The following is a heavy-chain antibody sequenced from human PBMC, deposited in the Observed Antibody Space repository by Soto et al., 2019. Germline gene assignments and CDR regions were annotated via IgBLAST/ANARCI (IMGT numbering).Heavy chain of an antibody. V-gene: IGHV3-33*01. J-gene: IGHJ4*02. CDR2: IWYDGSKK. D-gene: IGHD2-2*02. CDR1: GFTFSSYG. CDR3: ARVGYCSSSSCYSHFDY. Sequence: GGSLRLSCAASGFTFSSYGMHWVRQAPGKGPEWVAVIWYDGSKKDYRDSVKGRFTISRDNSKNTLYLQMNNLRAEDTAVYYCARVGYCSSSSCYSHFDYWGQGTLVTVSS.